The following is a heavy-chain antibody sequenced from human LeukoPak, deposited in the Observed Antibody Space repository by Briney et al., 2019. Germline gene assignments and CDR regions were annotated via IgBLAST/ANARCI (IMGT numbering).Heavy chain of an antibody. CDR3: ARDLRGFDP. CDR1: GGSISSYY. Sequence: SETLSLTCTVSGGSISSYYWSWIRQPPGKGLEWIGYIYYSGSTNYNPSLKSRVTISVDTSKNQFSLKLSSVTAADTAVYYCARDLRGFDPWGQGTLVTVSS. J-gene: IGHJ5*02. V-gene: IGHV4-59*01. CDR2: IYYSGST.